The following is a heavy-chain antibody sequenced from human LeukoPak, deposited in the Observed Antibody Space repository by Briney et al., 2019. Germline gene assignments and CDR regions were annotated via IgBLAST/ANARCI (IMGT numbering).Heavy chain of an antibody. Sequence: GGSLRLSCAASGSTFSSYWMHWVRQAPGKGLAWVSRINGDGRRANYAESVKGRFTISRDNAKNTLYLQMNSLRAEDTAVYYCAREVEEVPAAMGVYYYYYMDVWGKGTSVTVSS. V-gene: IGHV3-74*01. CDR3: AREVEEVPAAMGVYYYYYMDV. D-gene: IGHD2-2*01. CDR2: INGDGRRA. J-gene: IGHJ6*03. CDR1: GSTFSSYW.